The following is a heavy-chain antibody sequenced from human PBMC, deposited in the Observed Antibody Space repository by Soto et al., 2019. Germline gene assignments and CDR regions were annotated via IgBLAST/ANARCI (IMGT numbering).Heavy chain of an antibody. CDR1: GGSINSGYYS. V-gene: IGHV4-30-2*01. CDR3: ARGINYSDSSGDYWFDP. CDR2: IYHTGTT. J-gene: IGHJ5*02. Sequence: SETLSLTCTVSGGSINSGYYSWTWIRQPPGKGLEWIGHIYHTGTTYYNTSLKSRVTISVDRSKNQFSLKLSSVTAADTAVYYCARGINYSDSSGDYWFDPWGQGTLVTVS. D-gene: IGHD3-22*01.